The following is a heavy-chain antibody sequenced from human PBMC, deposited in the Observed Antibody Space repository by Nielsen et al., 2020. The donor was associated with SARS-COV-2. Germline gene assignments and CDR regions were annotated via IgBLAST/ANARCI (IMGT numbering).Heavy chain of an antibody. V-gene: IGHV4-34*01. J-gene: IGHJ4*02. CDR3: ARGRYSSSWYRPMSAFDY. CDR1: GGSFSGYY. Sequence: SETLSLTCAVYGGSFSGYYWSWIRQPPGKGLEWIGSIYYSGSTYYNPSLKSRVTISVDTSKNQFSLKLSSVTAADTAVYYCARGRYSSSWYRPMSAFDYWGQGTLVTVSS. CDR2: IYYSGST. D-gene: IGHD6-13*01.